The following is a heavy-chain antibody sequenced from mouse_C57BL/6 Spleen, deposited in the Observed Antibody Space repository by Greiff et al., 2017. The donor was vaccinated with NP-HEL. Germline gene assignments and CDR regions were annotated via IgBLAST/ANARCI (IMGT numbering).Heavy chain of an antibody. CDR1: GYTFTSYW. V-gene: IGHV1-64*01. D-gene: IGHD1-1*01. CDR2: IHPNSGST. Sequence: VQLQQPGAELVKPGASVKLSCKASGYTFTSYWMHWVKQRPGQGLEWIGMIHPNSGSTNYNEKFKSKATLTVDKSSSTAYMQLSSLTSEDSAVYDCARSKITTTVGLDYGGQGTTRTVSA. J-gene: IGHJ2*01. CDR3: ARSKITTTVGLDY.